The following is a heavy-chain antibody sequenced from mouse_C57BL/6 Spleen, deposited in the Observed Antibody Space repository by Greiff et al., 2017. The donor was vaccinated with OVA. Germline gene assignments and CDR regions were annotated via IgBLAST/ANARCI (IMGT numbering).Heavy chain of an antibody. CDR3: ASDDGYLYYAMDY. CDR1: GYSITSGYY. Sequence: EVKLVESGPGLVKPSQSLSLTCSVTGYSITSGYYWNWIRQFPGNKLEWMGYISYDGSNNYNPSLKNRISITRDTSKNQFFLKLNAVTTEDTATYYCASDDGYLYYAMDYGGQGTSGTGSS. D-gene: IGHD2-3*01. CDR2: ISYDGSN. J-gene: IGHJ4*01. V-gene: IGHV3-6*01.